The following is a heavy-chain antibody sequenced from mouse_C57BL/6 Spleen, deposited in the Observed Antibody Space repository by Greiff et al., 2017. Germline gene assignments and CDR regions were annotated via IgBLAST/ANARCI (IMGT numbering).Heavy chain of an antibody. V-gene: IGHV5-4*01. CDR3: GRDREDDDGVV. CDR2: ISDGGSYT. Sequence: EVHLVESGGGLVKPGGSLKLSCAASGFTFSSYAMSWVRQTPEKRLEWVATISDGGSYTYYSDNVKGRFTISRDNAKNNLYLQMSHLKSEDTAMYYCGRDREDDDGVVWGTGTTVTVSS. J-gene: IGHJ1*03. CDR1: GFTFSSYA. D-gene: IGHD2-4*01.